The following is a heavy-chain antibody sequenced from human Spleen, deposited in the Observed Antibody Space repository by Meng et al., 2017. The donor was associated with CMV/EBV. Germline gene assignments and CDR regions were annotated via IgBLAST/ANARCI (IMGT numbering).Heavy chain of an antibody. J-gene: IGHJ5*02. Sequence: GESLKISCAASGFTFSSYTMNWVRQAPGKGLEWVANIKQDGSEKYYVDSVKGRFTISRDNAKNSLYLQMNSLRAEDTAVDYCATNYDSSGSPRDALLEFDPWGQGTLVTVSS. CDR2: IKQDGSEK. CDR1: GFTFSSYT. D-gene: IGHD3-22*01. CDR3: ATNYDSSGSPRDALLEFDP. V-gene: IGHV3-7*01.